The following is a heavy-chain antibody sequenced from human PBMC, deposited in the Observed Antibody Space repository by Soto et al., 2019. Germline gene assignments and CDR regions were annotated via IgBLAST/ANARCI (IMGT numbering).Heavy chain of an antibody. CDR3: VTGFR. J-gene: IGHJ4*02. CDR1: GSASVKNG. CDR2: INEDGSMT. V-gene: IGHV3-74*01. Sequence: EVQLVESGGGLVQPGGPLSLPGAASGSASVKNGWTGVRQAPGKGLVWVSRINEDGSMTSHADSVRGRFTISRDNARNSLYLQMNSLRAEDTAVYYCVTGFRWGQGTLVTVSS.